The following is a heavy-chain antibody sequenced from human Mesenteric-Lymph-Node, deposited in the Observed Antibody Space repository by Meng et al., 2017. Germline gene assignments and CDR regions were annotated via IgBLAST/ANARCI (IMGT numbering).Heavy chain of an antibody. Sequence: LSLTCAASGFTFSSDAMSWVRQAPGKGLEWVSAISGSGGSTYYADSVKGRFTISRDNSKNTLYLQMNSLRAEDTTVYYCAKDQSSNYGWGFDYWGQGTLVTVSS. CDR1: GFTFSSDA. CDR3: AKDQSSNYGWGFDY. D-gene: IGHD4-11*01. CDR2: ISGSGGST. V-gene: IGHV3-23*01. J-gene: IGHJ4*02.